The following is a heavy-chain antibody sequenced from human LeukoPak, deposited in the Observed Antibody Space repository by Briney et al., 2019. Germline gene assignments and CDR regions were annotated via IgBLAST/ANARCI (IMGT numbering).Heavy chain of an antibody. J-gene: IGHJ6*02. D-gene: IGHD3-10*01. V-gene: IGHV3-30*04. Sequence: GGPLRLSCAASGFTFSTFAMHWVRQAPGKGLEWVALLSYDGSNKYYAGSVKGRFTISRDNSKNTLYLQMNSLRTEDTAVYYCARAGYGSGTYYYFYGMDVWGQGTTVTVSS. CDR1: GFTFSTFA. CDR2: LSYDGSNK. CDR3: ARAGYGSGTYYYFYGMDV.